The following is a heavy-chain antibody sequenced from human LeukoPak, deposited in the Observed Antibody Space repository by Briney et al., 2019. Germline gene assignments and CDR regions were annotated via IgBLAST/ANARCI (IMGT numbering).Heavy chain of an antibody. CDR2: ISSSSSYI. D-gene: IGHD5-18*01. CDR1: GFTFSSYS. J-gene: IGHJ6*02. V-gene: IGHV3-21*01. Sequence: GESLRLSCAASGFTFSSYSMNWVRQAPGKGLEWVSSISSSSSYIYYADSVKGRFTISRDNAKNSLYLQMNSLRAEDTAVYYCARQYSYGYSRYYYGMDVWGQGTTVTVSS. CDR3: ARQYSYGYSRYYYGMDV.